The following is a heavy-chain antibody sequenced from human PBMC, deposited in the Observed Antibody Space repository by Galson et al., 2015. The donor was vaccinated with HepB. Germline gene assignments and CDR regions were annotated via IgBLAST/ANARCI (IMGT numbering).Heavy chain of an antibody. CDR1: GFTFSSYD. Sequence: SLRLSCAASGFTFSSYDLYWVRQAPGKGLEWVSAISSRGGTTFYADSVKGRFTISRDNSKNTLYLEMNSLRAEDTAVYYCAKDQEAERYFDWVCDHWGQGTLVTVSS. D-gene: IGHD3-9*01. CDR3: AKDQEAERYFDWVCDH. V-gene: IGHV3-23*01. CDR2: ISSRGGTT. J-gene: IGHJ4*02.